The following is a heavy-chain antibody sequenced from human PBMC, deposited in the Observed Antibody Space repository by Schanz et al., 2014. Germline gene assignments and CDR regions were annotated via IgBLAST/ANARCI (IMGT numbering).Heavy chain of an antibody. CDR2: ISGSGSST. V-gene: IGHV3-23*01. CDR3: AKDHAGSDILTALGN. Sequence: EVQLLESGGGLVQPGGSLRLSCAASGFSFSIFAMTWVRQAPGKGLEWVSGISGSGSSTYDADSVKGRFTISRDNSKNTLYLQMNSLRAEDTAVYYCAKDHAGSDILTALGNWGQGTLVTVSS. J-gene: IGHJ4*02. D-gene: IGHD3-9*01. CDR1: GFSFSIFA.